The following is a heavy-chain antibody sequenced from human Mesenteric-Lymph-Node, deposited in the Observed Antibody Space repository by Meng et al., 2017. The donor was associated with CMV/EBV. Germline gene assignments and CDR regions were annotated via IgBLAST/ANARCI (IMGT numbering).Heavy chain of an antibody. V-gene: IGHV3-53*01. CDR3: ARGGSLDAFDI. CDR1: GFTVSSNY. Sequence: LKISCAASGFTVSSNYMSWVRQAPGKGLEWVSVIYSGGSTYYADSVKGRFTISRDNSKNTLYLQMNSLRAEDTAVYYCARGGSLDAFDIWGQGTMVTVSS. CDR2: IYSGGST. D-gene: IGHD1-26*01. J-gene: IGHJ3*02.